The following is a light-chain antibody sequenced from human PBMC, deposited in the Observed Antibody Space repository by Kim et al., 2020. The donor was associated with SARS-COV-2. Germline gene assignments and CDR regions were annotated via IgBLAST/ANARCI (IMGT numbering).Light chain of an antibody. V-gene: IGKV1-39*01. CDR2: TTS. CDR1: QSVSGF. Sequence: DIQMTQSPSSLNASVGDRVTITCRASQSVSGFLNWYQHRPGKPPNLLIYTTSNLHSGVPSRFSGSGSGTHFTLTINSLQPEDVATYYCQQSYNAPRAFGQGTKVDIK. J-gene: IGKJ1*01. CDR3: QQSYNAPRA.